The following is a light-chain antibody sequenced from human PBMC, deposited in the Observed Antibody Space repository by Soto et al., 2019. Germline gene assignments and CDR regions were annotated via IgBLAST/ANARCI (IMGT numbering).Light chain of an antibody. CDR2: GAS. V-gene: IGKV3-20*01. J-gene: IGKJ4*01. Sequence: EIVLTQSPGTLSLSPGERATLSCRASQSVSNNYLAWYQQKPGQAPRLLIYGASNRATGIRGRFSGSGSGTDFTLTISRLEPEDFAMYYCQQYGYLVTFGGGTKVAIK. CDR3: QQYGYLVT. CDR1: QSVSNNY.